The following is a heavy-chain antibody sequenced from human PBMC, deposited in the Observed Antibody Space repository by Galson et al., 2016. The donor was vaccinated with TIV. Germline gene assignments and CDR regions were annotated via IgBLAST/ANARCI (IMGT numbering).Heavy chain of an antibody. J-gene: IGHJ4*02. CDR3: ATGGQGFGTFDY. CDR1: GGSISSSTNY. D-gene: IGHD3-16*01. Sequence: ETLSLTCTVSGGSISSSTNYWGWIRQPPGKGLEWIGSIYYSGSTSYNPSLKSRVTISVDTSKNQFSLKLSSVTAADTAVYYRATGGQGFGTFDYWGQGTLIAVSS. V-gene: IGHV4-39*01. CDR2: IYYSGST.